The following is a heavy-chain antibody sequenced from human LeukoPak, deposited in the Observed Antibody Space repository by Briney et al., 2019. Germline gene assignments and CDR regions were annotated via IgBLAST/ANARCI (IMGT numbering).Heavy chain of an antibody. CDR2: INPSGGST. J-gene: IGHJ4*02. D-gene: IGHD6-19*01. CDR1: VYTFTSYY. CDR3: GIAVAGTGIDY. V-gene: IGHV1-46*01. Sequence: GASVKVSCKASVYTFTSYYMHWVRQAPGQGLEWMGIINPSGGSTSYAQKFQGRVTMTRDTSTSTVYMELSSLRSEDTAVYCCGIAVAGTGIDYWGQGTLVTVSS.